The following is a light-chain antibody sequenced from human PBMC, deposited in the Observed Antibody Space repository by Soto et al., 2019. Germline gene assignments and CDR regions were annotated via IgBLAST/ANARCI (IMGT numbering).Light chain of an antibody. CDR3: QQYNNWLT. CDR2: GAS. CDR1: QSVSSN. Sequence: EIILTPSPDTLSVSPGARATLSCRASQSVSSNLAWYQQKPGQAPRLLIYGASTRATGIPARFSGSGSGTEFTLTISSLQSEDFAVYYCQQYNNWLTFGGGTKVDIK. V-gene: IGKV3-15*01. J-gene: IGKJ4*01.